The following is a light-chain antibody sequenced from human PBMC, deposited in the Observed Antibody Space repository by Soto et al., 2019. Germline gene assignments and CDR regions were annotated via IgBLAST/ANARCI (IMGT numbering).Light chain of an antibody. CDR3: LQDVNYPWT. V-gene: IGKV1-6*01. J-gene: IGKJ1*01. Sequence: AIQMTQSPSSLSASVGDRVTITCRASQDIRNDLGWYQQKPGKTPKLLIFAASSLQSGVPSRFSGSGSGTAFTLTTSSLQPEDFATFYCLQDVNYPWTFGQGTKV. CDR1: QDIRND. CDR2: AAS.